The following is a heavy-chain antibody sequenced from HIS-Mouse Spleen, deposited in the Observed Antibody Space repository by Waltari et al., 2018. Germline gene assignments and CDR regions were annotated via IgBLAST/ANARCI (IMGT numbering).Heavy chain of an antibody. J-gene: IGHJ4*02. CDR2: INHSGST. V-gene: IGHV4-34*01. Sequence: QVQLQQWGAGLLKPSETLSLTCAVYGGSFSGYYWRLIRQPPGKGLEWIGEINHSGSTNYNPSLKSRVTISVDTSKNQFSLKLSSVTAADTAVYYCARTKLYCSSTSCYRQFFDYWGQGTLVTVSS. D-gene: IGHD2-2*01. CDR3: ARTKLYCSSTSCYRQFFDY. CDR1: GGSFSGYY.